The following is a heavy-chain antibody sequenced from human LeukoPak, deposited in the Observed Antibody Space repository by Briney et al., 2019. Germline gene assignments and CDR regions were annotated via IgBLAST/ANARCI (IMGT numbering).Heavy chain of an antibody. CDR2: IFGSGGSP. D-gene: IGHD5-18*01. Sequence: QPGGSLRLSCEASGFTFGSFAMYWVRQAPGKGLDWIAGIFGSGGSPHYADSVKGRFTIPRDNSKNTVYLQINSLRADDTAVYYCGKTTAGYSSGQKPAWPVDYWGQGTLVTVSS. CDR1: GFTFGSFA. J-gene: IGHJ4*02. CDR3: GKTTAGYSSGQKPAWPVDY. V-gene: IGHV3-23*01.